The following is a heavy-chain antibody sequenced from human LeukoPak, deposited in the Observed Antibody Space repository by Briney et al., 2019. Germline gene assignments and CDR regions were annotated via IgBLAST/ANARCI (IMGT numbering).Heavy chain of an antibody. J-gene: IGHJ5*02. CDR1: GGSFSGYY. Sequence: PSETLSLTCAVYGGSFSGYYWSWIRQPPGKGLEWIGEINHSGSTNYNPSLKSRVTISVDTSKNQFSLKLSSVTAADTAVYYCARAEWLHWFDPWGQGTLVTVSS. V-gene: IGHV4-34*01. CDR3: ARAEWLHWFDP. CDR2: INHSGST. D-gene: IGHD3-3*01.